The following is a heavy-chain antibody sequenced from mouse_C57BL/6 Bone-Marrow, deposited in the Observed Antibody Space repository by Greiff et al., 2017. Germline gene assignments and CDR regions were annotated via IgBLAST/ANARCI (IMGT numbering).Heavy chain of an antibody. CDR1: GYTFTNYW. Sequence: QVHVKQSGAELVRPGTSVKMSCKASGYTFTNYWIGWAKQRPGHGLEWIGDIYPGGGYTNYNEKFKGKATLTADKSSSTAYMQFSSLTSEDSAIYYCARSLYYDFSYAMDYWGQGTSVTVSS. CDR2: IYPGGGYT. D-gene: IGHD2-4*01. J-gene: IGHJ4*01. CDR3: ARSLYYDFSYAMDY. V-gene: IGHV1-63*01.